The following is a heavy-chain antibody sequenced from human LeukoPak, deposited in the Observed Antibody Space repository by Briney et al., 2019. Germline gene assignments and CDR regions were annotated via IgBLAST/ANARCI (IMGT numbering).Heavy chain of an antibody. Sequence: PSETLTLTCTVSGGSISSSRYYWGWIRQPPGKGLEWIGSTYYSGRTYYNPSLKSRVTISVDTSKNQFSLQHSSVNAADTAVYYCSGLGEYYYYMAVWGKEPALTVSS. CDR3: SGLGEYYYYMAV. D-gene: IGHD3-10*01. V-gene: IGHV4-39*01. CDR1: GGSISSSRYY. J-gene: IGHJ6*03. CDR2: TYYSGRT.